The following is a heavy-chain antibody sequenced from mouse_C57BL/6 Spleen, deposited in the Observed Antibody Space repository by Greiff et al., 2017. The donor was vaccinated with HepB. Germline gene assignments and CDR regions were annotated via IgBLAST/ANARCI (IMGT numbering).Heavy chain of an antibody. CDR1: GFTFSDYY. D-gene: IGHD2-2*01. CDR3: ARDGYQGYFDY. V-gene: IGHV5-16*01. CDR2: INYDGSST. Sequence: EVQLVESEGGLVQPGSSMKLSCTASGFTFSDYYMAWVRQVPEKGLEWVANINYDGSSTYYLDSLKSRFIISRDNAKNILYLQMSSLKSEDTATYYCARDGYQGYFDYWGQGTTLTVSS. J-gene: IGHJ2*01.